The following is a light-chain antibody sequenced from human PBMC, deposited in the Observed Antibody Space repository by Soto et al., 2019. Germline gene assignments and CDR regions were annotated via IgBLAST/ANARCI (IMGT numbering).Light chain of an antibody. CDR3: QQYNNWPRT. CDR1: QSVSSD. V-gene: IGKV3-15*01. CDR2: GAS. Sequence: EIGMTQSPATLSVSPWERATLSCRASQSVSSDLAWYHQKPGQAPRLLIYGASTRATGIPARFSGSGSGTEFTLTINSLQSEDFAVYYCQQYNNWPRTFGQGTKVDI. J-gene: IGKJ1*01.